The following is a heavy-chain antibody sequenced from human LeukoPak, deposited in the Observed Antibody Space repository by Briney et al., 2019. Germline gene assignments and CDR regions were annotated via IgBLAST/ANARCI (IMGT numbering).Heavy chain of an antibody. D-gene: IGHD3-16*01. Sequence: SETLSHTCIVSGDSITSYYWSWIRQPPGRGLEWIGYIFYSGSTKYNPSLESRVTMSVDTSKSQFSLKLSSVTAADTAVYYCVRVGQAFDSWGQGTLVTVSS. CDR3: VRVGQAFDS. V-gene: IGHV4-59*01. CDR2: IFYSGST. J-gene: IGHJ4*02. CDR1: GDSITSYY.